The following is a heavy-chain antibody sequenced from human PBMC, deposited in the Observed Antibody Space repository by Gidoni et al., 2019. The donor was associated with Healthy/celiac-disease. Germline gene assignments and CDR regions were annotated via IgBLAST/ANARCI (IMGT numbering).Heavy chain of an antibody. D-gene: IGHD2-21*01. J-gene: IGHJ1*01. CDR3: ARSPLAYCGGDCYSIRYFQH. V-gene: IGHV1-69*06. Sequence: QVQLVQSGAEVKKPGSSVKVSCKASGGPFSSYAISWVRQAPGQGLEWMGGIIPIFGPANYAQKFQGRVTITADKSTSTAYMELSSLRSEDTAVYYCARSPLAYCGGDCYSIRYFQHWGQGTLVTVSS. CDR2: IIPIFGPA. CDR1: GGPFSSYA.